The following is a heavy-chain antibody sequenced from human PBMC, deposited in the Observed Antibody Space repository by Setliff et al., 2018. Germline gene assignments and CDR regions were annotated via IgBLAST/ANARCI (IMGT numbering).Heavy chain of an antibody. V-gene: IGHV4-34*01. CDR3: ARGRNIAARLLDT. D-gene: IGHD6-6*01. CDR2: INHSGSS. J-gene: IGHJ5*02. Sequence: SETLSLTCAAYGGTFSDYYWTWIRQAPGKGLEWIGEINHSGSSNYAPSLKSRVTISIDASKNQFSLQVTSVTAADTAVDYCARGRNIAARLLDTWGQGSLVTVSS. CDR1: GGTFSDYY.